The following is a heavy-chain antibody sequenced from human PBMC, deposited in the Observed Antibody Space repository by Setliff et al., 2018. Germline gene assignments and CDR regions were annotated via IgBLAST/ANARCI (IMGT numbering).Heavy chain of an antibody. D-gene: IGHD5-18*01. V-gene: IGHV3-21*01. Sequence: GGSLRLSCAASGFTFSSYAITWVRQAPGKGLEWVSSISSSSSYIYYADSVKGRFTISRDNAKNSLYLQMNSLRAEDTAVYYCARDPDTAMESVEDYWGQGTLVTVSS. CDR1: GFTFSSYA. CDR2: ISSSSSYI. J-gene: IGHJ4*02. CDR3: ARDPDTAMESVEDY.